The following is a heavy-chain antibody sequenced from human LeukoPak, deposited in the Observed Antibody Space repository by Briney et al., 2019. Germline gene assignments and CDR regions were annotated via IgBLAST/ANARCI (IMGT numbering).Heavy chain of an antibody. CDR2: INPRDSDT. CDR1: GYSFTDYW. D-gene: IGHD6-19*01. CDR3: ARQGIGVAADY. J-gene: IGHJ4*02. V-gene: IGHV5-51*01. Sequence: GESLKISCKGSGYSFTDYWIGWVRQMPGKGLEWMTIINPRDSDTRYSPSFQGQVTISVDKSINTAYLQWSSLKASDTAMYYCARQGIGVAADYCGQGTLVTVSS.